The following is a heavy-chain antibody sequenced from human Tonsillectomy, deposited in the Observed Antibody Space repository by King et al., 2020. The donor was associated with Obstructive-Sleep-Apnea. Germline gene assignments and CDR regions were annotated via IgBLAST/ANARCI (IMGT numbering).Heavy chain of an antibody. V-gene: IGHV4-39*01. J-gene: IGHJ4*02. Sequence: QLQLQESGPGLVKPSETLSLTCTVSGGSISSSRYYWGWIRQPPGKGLEWIGNVYYSGSTYYNPSLKIRVTISVDTSKHQFAVTLSSVTAADTAVYYCVRLKYSSTTADLFDYWGQGTLVTVPS. D-gene: IGHD6-13*01. CDR3: VRLKYSSTTADLFDY. CDR2: VYYSGST. CDR1: GGSISSSRYY.